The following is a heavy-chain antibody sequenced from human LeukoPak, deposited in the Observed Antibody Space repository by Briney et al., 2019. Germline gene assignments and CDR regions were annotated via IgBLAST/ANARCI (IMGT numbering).Heavy chain of an antibody. CDR2: IKSKTDGGTT. CDR3: TTLGSGYSSF. J-gene: IGHJ4*02. D-gene: IGHD5-12*01. CDR1: GFSFSNAW. Sequence: GGSLRLSCAASGFSFSNAWMSWVRQAPGEGLEWVGQIKSKTDGGTTDYAAPVKGRFTISRDDSKNTLYLQMNSLKTEDTAVYYCTTLGSGYSSFWGQGTLVTVSS. V-gene: IGHV3-15*01.